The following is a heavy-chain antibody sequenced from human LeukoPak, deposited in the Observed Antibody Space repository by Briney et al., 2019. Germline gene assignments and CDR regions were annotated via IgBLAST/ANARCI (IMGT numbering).Heavy chain of an antibody. Sequence: GTSVKVSCKASGFTFTSSAVQWVRQARGQRLEGRGWIVVGSGNTNYAQKFQERVTITRDMSTSTAYMELSSLRSEDTAVYYCARGAGLAAADLDYWGQGTLVTVSS. V-gene: IGHV1-58*01. CDR1: GFTFTSSA. CDR3: ARGAGLAAADLDY. D-gene: IGHD6-13*01. J-gene: IGHJ4*02. CDR2: IVVGSGNT.